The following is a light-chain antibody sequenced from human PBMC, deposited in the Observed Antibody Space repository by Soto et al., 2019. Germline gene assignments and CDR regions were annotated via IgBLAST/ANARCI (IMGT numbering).Light chain of an antibody. CDR1: SSNIGSNY. Sequence: QSVLTQPPSASGTPGQRVTISCSGSSSNIGSNYVCWYQQFPGTAPKLLIYRNNQRPSGVPDRFSGSKSGTSASLAISGLPSEDGGDYYWSGWEDRLSGWVFGGGTKLTVL. V-gene: IGLV1-47*01. J-gene: IGLJ3*02. CDR3: SGWEDRLSGWV. CDR2: RNN.